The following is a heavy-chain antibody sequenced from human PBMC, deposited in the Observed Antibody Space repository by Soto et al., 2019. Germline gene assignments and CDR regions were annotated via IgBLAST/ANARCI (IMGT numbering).Heavy chain of an antibody. V-gene: IGHV3-23*01. J-gene: IGHJ4*02. CDR2: ISGSGGST. D-gene: IGHD5-12*01. CDR3: AKARGWLQGGFDY. CDR1: GFTFSSYA. Sequence: GGSLRLSCAASGFTFSSYAMIWVRQAPGKGLEWVSAISGSGGSTYCADSVKGRFTISRDNSKHTLYLQMNSLRAEDTALYYCAKARGWLQGGFDYWGQGTLVTVSS.